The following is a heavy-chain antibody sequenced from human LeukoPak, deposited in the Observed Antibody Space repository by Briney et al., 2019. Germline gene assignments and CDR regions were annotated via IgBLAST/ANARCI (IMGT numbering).Heavy chain of an antibody. V-gene: IGHV3-30*02. D-gene: IGHD1-1*01. Sequence: GGSLRLSCAASGFTFSTYAMHWVRQAPGKGLEWVAVIWYDGSNKYYADSVKGRFTISRDNSKNTLYLQMNSLRPEDTAVYYCAKPLAYKRGAFDIWGQGTIVTVSS. CDR1: GFTFSTYA. J-gene: IGHJ3*02. CDR3: AKPLAYKRGAFDI. CDR2: IWYDGSNK.